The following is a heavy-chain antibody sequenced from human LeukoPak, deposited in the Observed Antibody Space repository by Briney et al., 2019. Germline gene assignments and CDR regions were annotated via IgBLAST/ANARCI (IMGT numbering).Heavy chain of an antibody. CDR1: GFNFTRHG. Sequence: GSSLRLSCGTSGFNFTRHGMHWVRQAPGKGLERVAVIWHTSMSAFYSDSVKGRFIISRDNSRNTLYLQMSNLRADDTAVYYCAKELGVPAAGWQIQQWGLGTLVTVSS. CDR2: IWHTSMSA. V-gene: IGHV3-33*06. CDR3: AKELGVPAAGWQIQQ. J-gene: IGHJ1*01. D-gene: IGHD6-13*01.